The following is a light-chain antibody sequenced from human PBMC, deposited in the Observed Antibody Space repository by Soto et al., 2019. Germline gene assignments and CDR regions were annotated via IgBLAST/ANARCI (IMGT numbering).Light chain of an antibody. Sequence: DIQMTQSPSTLSASVGDRVTITCRASQSIGIWLAWYQQKPGKAPNLLIYKASSLQSGVPSRFTGSGSGTEFTLTITSLQPDDFATYYCQQYKPYSRTFGQGTKVDIK. CDR2: KAS. CDR3: QQYKPYSRT. CDR1: QSIGIW. J-gene: IGKJ1*01. V-gene: IGKV1-5*03.